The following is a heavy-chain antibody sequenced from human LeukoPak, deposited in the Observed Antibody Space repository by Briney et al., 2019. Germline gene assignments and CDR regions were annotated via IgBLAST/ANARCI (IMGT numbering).Heavy chain of an antibody. J-gene: IGHJ4*02. V-gene: IGHV1-69*04. Sequence: GASVKVSCKASGYIFFNYVLSWVRLAPGQGLEWMGRIIPILGIANYAQKFQGRVTITADKSTSTAYMELSSLRSEDTAVYYCARDYGAHYYDSSGYYYYWGQGTLVTVSS. D-gene: IGHD3-22*01. CDR1: GYIFFNYV. CDR3: ARDYGAHYYDSSGYYYY. CDR2: IIPILGIA.